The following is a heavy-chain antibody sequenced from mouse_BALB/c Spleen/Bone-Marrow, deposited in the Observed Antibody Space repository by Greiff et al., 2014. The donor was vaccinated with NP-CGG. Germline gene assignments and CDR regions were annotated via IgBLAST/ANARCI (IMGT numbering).Heavy chain of an antibody. J-gene: IGHJ3*01. Sequence: EVKLMESGGGLVQPGGSLKLSCAASGFDFSRYWMTWVRQAPGKGLEWTGEINPDSGTINYTPSLKDKFIISRNNAKNTLYLQMSKVRSEDTALYYCARNGYYGWIAYWGQGTLVTVSA. V-gene: IGHV4-1*02. CDR1: GFDFSRYW. CDR2: INPDSGTI. D-gene: IGHD2-3*01. CDR3: ARNGYYGWIAY.